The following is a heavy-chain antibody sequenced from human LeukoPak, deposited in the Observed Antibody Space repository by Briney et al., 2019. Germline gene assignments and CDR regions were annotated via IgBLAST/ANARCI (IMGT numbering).Heavy chain of an antibody. D-gene: IGHD6-19*01. Sequence: GRSLRLSCAASGFTFSSYGMHWVRQAPGKGLEWVAVISYDGSNKYYADSVKGRFTISRDNSKNTLYLQMNSLRAEDTAVYYCAKDSGSSSGWGWFDPWGQGTLVTVSS. J-gene: IGHJ5*02. CDR1: GFTFSSYG. V-gene: IGHV3-30*18. CDR3: AKDSGSSSGWGWFDP. CDR2: ISYDGSNK.